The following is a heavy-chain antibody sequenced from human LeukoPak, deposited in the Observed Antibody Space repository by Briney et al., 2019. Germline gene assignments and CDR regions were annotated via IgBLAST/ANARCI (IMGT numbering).Heavy chain of an antibody. J-gene: IGHJ5*02. CDR1: GFTFNTYA. CDR3: ARHNTRFLERLPALGS. Sequence: GGSLRLSCLASGFTFNTYAMHWVRRAPGEGLGWVAFIRHDGSSEYYADSVKGRFIISRDRSGNTLYLQMKSLRPEDTAIYYCARHNTRFLERLPALGSWGQGTLVTVSS. CDR2: IRHDGSSE. D-gene: IGHD3-3*01. V-gene: IGHV3-30*02.